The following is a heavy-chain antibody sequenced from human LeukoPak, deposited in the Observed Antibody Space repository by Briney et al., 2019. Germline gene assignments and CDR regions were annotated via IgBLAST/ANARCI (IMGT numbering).Heavy chain of an antibody. CDR1: GFTFDDYG. Sequence: PGGSLRLSCAASGFTFDDYGMSWVRQAPGKGLEWVSGINWNGGSTGYADSVKGRFTISRDNAKNSLYLQMNSLRAEDTALYYCARAGWQWLGRDQSYFDYWGQGTLVTVSS. CDR2: INWNGGST. CDR3: ARAGWQWLGRDQSYFDY. J-gene: IGHJ4*02. V-gene: IGHV3-20*04. D-gene: IGHD6-19*01.